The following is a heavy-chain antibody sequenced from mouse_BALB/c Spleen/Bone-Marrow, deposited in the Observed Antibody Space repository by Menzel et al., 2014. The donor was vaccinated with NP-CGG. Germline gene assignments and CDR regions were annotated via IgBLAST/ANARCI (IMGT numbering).Heavy chain of an antibody. CDR2: INPGGGGS. Sequence: QVQLQQSGAELVRPGTSVKVSCKASGYAFSNYWIEWVKQRPGQGLEWIGVINPGGGGSNYNEKFKGKATLTADKSSSTAYMQVSSLTSDDTAVYYCVRDMARYAMDYWGQGTSVTVSS. CDR1: GYAFSNYW. J-gene: IGHJ4*01. V-gene: IGHV1-54*01. CDR3: VRDMARYAMDY.